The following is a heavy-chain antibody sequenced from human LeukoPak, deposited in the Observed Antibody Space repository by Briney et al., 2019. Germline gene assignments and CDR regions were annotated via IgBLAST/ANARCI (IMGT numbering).Heavy chain of an antibody. J-gene: IGHJ4*02. CDR2: INPNSGGT. V-gene: IGHV1-2*02. CDR1: GYTFTGYY. CDR3: ARGDYVWGSYLPTDYFDY. Sequence: APVKVSCKASGYTFTGYYMHWVRQAPGQGLEWMGWINPNSGGTNYAQKFQGRVTMTRDTSISTAYMELSRLRSDDTAVYYCARGDYVWGSYLPTDYFDYWGQGTLVTVSS. D-gene: IGHD3-16*02.